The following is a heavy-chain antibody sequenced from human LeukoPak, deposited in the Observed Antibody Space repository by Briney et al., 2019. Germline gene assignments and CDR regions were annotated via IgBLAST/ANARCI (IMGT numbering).Heavy chain of an antibody. J-gene: IGHJ4*02. CDR2: IYSGGRT. CDR1: LFTVISNY. Sequence: PGGSLRLSCAASLFTVISNYMSWGRQAPGKGLEWVSVIYSGGRTYYADSVKGRFTISRDNSKNMLYLQLNSLRAEDTAVYYCARGGYCSSTSCSDVWGQGTLVTVSS. V-gene: IGHV3-53*01. D-gene: IGHD2-2*01. CDR3: ARGGYCSSTSCSDV.